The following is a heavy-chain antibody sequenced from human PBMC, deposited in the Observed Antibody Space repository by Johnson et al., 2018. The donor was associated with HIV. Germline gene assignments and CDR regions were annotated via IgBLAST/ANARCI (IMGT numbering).Heavy chain of an antibody. CDR2: ISYDGSNK. V-gene: IGHV3-30-3*01. CDR3: ATSHGSYLDVAFDI. D-gene: IGHD1-26*01. Sequence: HVQLVESGGGVVQPGRSLRLSCAASGFTFSSYAMHWVRQAPGKGLEWVAVISYDGSNKYYADSVKGRFTISRDNSKNTLYLQMNSLRAEDTAVYYCATSHGSYLDVAFDIWGQGTMVTVSS. CDR1: GFTFSSYA. J-gene: IGHJ3*02.